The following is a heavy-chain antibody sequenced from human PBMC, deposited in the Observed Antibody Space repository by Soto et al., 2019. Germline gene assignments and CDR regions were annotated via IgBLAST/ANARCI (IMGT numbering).Heavy chain of an antibody. CDR2: ISGSGGST. J-gene: IGHJ3*02. V-gene: IGHV3-23*01. D-gene: IGHD3-22*01. CDR1: GFTFSSYA. CDR3: AKALTTYYYDSSGYLRAFDI. Sequence: PGGSLRLSCAASGFTFSSYAMSWVRQAPGKGLEWVSAISGSGGSTYYADSVKGRFTISRDNSKNTLYLQMNSLRAEDTAVYYCAKALTTYYYDSSGYLRAFDIWGQGTMVTVSS.